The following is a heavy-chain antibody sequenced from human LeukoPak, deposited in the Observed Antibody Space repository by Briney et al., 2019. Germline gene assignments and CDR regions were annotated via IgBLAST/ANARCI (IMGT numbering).Heavy chain of an antibody. CDR3: ARRYCSGTSCPLDY. CDR2: IYLSGNT. D-gene: IGHD2-2*01. Sequence: PSETLSLTCTVSGGSISSGGYYWSWIRQHPGKGLEWIGYIYLSGNTYYNPSLKSRVTISVDTSKNQFSLKLSSVTAADTAVYYCARRYCSGTSCPLDYWGQGTLVTVSS. J-gene: IGHJ4*02. CDR1: GGSISSGGYY. V-gene: IGHV4-31*03.